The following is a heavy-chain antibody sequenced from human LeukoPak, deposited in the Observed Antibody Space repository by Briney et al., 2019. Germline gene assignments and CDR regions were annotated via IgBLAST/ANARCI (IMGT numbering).Heavy chain of an antibody. CDR1: GFTFNSSG. Sequence: GGSLRLSCTASGFTFNSSGMHWVRQAPAKGLEWVALIWYDGSNKYYVDSVKGRFTISRDNSKNTLYLQMNSLRAEDTAVYYCARNGDSGYTFDYWGQGALVTVSS. J-gene: IGHJ4*02. CDR3: ARNGDSGYTFDY. CDR2: IWYDGSNK. D-gene: IGHD2-2*02. V-gene: IGHV3-33*01.